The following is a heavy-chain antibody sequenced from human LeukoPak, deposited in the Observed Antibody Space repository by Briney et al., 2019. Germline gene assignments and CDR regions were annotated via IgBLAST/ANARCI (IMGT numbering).Heavy chain of an antibody. CDR2: IYYSGST. D-gene: IGHD2-2*01. CDR1: GGSISSGGYY. V-gene: IGHV4-61*08. J-gene: IGHJ6*02. Sequence: SETLSLTCTVSGGSISSGGYYWSWIRQHPGKGLEWIGYIYYSGSTNYNPSLKSRVTISVDTSKNQFSLKLSSVTAADTAVYYCARDQRYCSSTSCYHGMDVWGQGTTVTVSS. CDR3: ARDQRYCSSTSCYHGMDV.